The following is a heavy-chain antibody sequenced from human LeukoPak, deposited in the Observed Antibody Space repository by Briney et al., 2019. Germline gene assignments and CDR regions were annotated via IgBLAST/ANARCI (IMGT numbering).Heavy chain of an antibody. CDR3: ARDSFAGYDSSGYSSYDY. CDR1: GFTFSSYW. J-gene: IGHJ4*02. Sequence: GGSLRLSCAASGFTFSSYWMSWVRQAPGKGLEWVANIKQDGSEKYYVDSVKGRFTISRDNAKNSLYLQMNSLRAEDTAVYYCARDSFAGYDSSGYSSYDYWGQGTLVTVSS. V-gene: IGHV3-7*01. D-gene: IGHD3-22*01. CDR2: IKQDGSEK.